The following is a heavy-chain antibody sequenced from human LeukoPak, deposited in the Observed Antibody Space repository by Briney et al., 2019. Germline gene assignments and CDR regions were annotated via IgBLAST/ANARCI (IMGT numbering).Heavy chain of an antibody. CDR3: ARMDDTTVVTYDY. D-gene: IGHD4-23*01. V-gene: IGHV1-69*05. Sequence: GASVKVSCKASGGTFSSYAISWVRQAPGQGLEWMGGIIPIFGTANYAQKFQGRVTITTDESTSTAYMELSSLRSEDTAVYSCARMDDTTVVTYDYWGQGTLVTVSS. J-gene: IGHJ4*02. CDR1: GGTFSSYA. CDR2: IIPIFGTA.